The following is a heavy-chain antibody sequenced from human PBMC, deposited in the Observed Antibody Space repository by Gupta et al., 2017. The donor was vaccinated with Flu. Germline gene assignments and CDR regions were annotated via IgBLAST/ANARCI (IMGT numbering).Heavy chain of an antibody. J-gene: IGHJ6*02. D-gene: IGHD3-16*01. Sequence: EVQLVESGGVLVQPGRSLRLSCAASGFTFDDYAMHWVRQAPGKGLEWVSGISWNSGSINYADSVKGRFTISRDNAKNSLYLQMNSLRTEDTALYYCAKDKGGFGAFLDVWGQGTTVTVSS. V-gene: IGHV3-9*01. CDR1: GFTFDDYA. CDR3: AKDKGGFGAFLDV. CDR2: ISWNSGSI.